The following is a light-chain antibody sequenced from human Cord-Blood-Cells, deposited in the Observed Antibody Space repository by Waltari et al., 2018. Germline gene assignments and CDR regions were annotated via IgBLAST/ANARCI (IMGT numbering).Light chain of an antibody. V-gene: IGKV3-20*01. J-gene: IGKJ2*01. CDR3: QQYGSSPYT. CDR2: GAS. CDR1: QSVSSSY. Sequence: EIVLTQSPGTLSLSTGERASLPCRASQSVSSSYLAWYQQKPGQAPRLLIYGASSRATGIPDRFSGSGSGTDFTLTISRLEPEYFAVYYCQQYGSSPYTFGQGTKLEIK.